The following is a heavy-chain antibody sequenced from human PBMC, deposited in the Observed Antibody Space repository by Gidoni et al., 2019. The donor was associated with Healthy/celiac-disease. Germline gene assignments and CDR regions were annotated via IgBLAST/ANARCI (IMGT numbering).Heavy chain of an antibody. Sequence: EQGVQAGAEVKKPGAKAKVACKAAGDPCTGYCRHWGRQDPGQGLEWMGGINPNCGGTNYAQKFQGWVTMTRDTSIRTAYMELSRLSSDYTAVYFCASDGCVGSFDYWGQGTLVTVSS. CDR2: INPNCGGT. CDR1: GDPCTGYC. CDR3: ASDGCVGSFDY. D-gene: IGHD1-26*01. J-gene: IGHJ4*02. V-gene: IGHV1-2*04.